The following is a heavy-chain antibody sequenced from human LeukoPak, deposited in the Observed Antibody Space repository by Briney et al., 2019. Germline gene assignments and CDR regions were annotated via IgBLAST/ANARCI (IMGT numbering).Heavy chain of an antibody. CDR1: GYTFGDYG. J-gene: IGHJ4*02. V-gene: IGHV3-20*01. Sequence: GGSLRLSCAASGYTFGDYGMSWVRQAPGKGLEWVSGTSRRGDITGYADFVKGRFTISRDNAKNSLYLQMNSLRVEDTALYHCARKGLGGELGGFDSWGQGTLVTVSS. CDR2: TSRRGDIT. D-gene: IGHD1-7*01. CDR3: ARKGLGGELGGFDS.